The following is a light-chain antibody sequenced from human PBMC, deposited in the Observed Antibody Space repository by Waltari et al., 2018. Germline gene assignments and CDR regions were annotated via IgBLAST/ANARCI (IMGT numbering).Light chain of an antibody. J-gene: IGLJ3*02. Sequence: QAVLTQPSSLSASPGAAARRTCTLRRGIKFGTYRLYWDQQKPGSRPQYLLRYKSDSDKQQGSGVPSRFSASKADSANAGILLISGLQSEDEADYYCMIWHTSAWVFGGGTKLTVL. CDR2: YKSDSDK. CDR1: RGIKFGTYR. V-gene: IGLV5-45*03. CDR3: MIWHTSAWV.